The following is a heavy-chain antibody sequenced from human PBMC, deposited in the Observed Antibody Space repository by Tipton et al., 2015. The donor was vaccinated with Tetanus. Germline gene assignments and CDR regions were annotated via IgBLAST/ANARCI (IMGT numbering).Heavy chain of an antibody. CDR1: GGSISSGGYY. CDR2: IYYSGST. Sequence: TLSLTCTVSGGSISSGGYYWSWIRQHPGKGLEWIGYIYYSGSTNYNPSLKSRVTISVDTSKNQFSLKLSSVTAADTAVYYCARQCSNFGEYCFAYWVQGTLVTVSS. CDR3: ARQCSNFGEYCFAY. V-gene: IGHV4-61*08. J-gene: IGHJ4*02. D-gene: IGHD3-10*01.